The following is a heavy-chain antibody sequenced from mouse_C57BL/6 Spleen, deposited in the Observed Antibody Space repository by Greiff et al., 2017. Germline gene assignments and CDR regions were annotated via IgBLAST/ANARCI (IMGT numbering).Heavy chain of an antibody. CDR2: IDPSDSDT. V-gene: IGHV1-52*01. CDR3: ARWDDCLYAMEY. D-gene: IGHD2-13*01. Sequence: QVQLKQPGAELVRPGSSVKLSCKASGYTFTSYWMHWVKQRPIQGLEWIGNIDPSDSDTHYNQKFKDKATLTVDKSSSTAYMQLRTLTSEDSAVYYCARWDDCLYAMEYWGKRATVAV. CDR1: GYTFTSYW. J-gene: IGHJ4*01.